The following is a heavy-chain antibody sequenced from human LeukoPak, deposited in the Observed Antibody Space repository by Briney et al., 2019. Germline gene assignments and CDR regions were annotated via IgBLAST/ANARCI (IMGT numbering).Heavy chain of an antibody. CDR3: ARRTRREPYFDY. J-gene: IGHJ4*02. V-gene: IGHV4-31*03. CDR2: ISYSGST. CDR1: GGSISSGDYY. Sequence: PSQTLSLTCTVSGGSISSGDYYWSWIRQHPGKGLEWIGYISYSGSTYYNPSLKSRVTISVDTSKNQFSLKLSSVTAADTAVYCCARRTRREPYFDYWGQGTLVTVSS. D-gene: IGHD2-8*01.